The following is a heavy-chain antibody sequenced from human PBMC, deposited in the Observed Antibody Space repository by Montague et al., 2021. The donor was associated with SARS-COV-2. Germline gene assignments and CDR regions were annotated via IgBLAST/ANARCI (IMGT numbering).Heavy chain of an antibody. J-gene: IGHJ5*02. CDR3: ARTSLASASCRFDP. V-gene: IGHV4-59*01. D-gene: IGHD3-16*02. CDR1: GGSTNNFY. Sequence: SETLSLTCTVSGGSTNNFYWSWIRQPPGKGLELIGYIYYSGGTDYNPSLKSRVTISIDTSKNQFSLNLTSVTAADTGVYYCARTSLASASCRFDPWGQGTLVTVSS. CDR2: IYYSGGT.